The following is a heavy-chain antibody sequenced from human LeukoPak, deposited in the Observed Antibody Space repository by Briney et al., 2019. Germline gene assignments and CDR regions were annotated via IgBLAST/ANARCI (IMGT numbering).Heavy chain of an antibody. D-gene: IGHD3-22*01. CDR1: GGSISSNTFY. CDR2: IYYTGST. V-gene: IGHV4-39*07. J-gene: IGHJ6*03. CDR3: AGEHYYDSSGYYYLSKDYYYYYMDV. Sequence: SGTLSLTCTVSGGSISSNTFYWGWVRQPPGRGLEWIGTIYYTGSTNYNPSLKSRVTMSVDTSKNQFSLKLSSVTAAETAVYYCAGEHYYDSSGYYYLSKDYYYYYMDVWGKGTTVTVSS.